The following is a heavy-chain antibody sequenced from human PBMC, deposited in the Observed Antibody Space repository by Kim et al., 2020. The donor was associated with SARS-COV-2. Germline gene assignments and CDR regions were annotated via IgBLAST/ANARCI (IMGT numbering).Heavy chain of an antibody. CDR1: GYTFTGYY. CDR2: INPNSGGT. D-gene: IGHD3-9*01. Sequence: ASVKVSCKASGYTFTGYYMHWVRPAPGQWLEWMGWINPNSGGTNYAQKFQGRLTMTRDTSIRTAYMELSRLRSDDTAVYYCAREIVILTGYPAYYYYYGMDVCGQGTTVTVSS. V-gene: IGHV1-2*02. J-gene: IGHJ6*02. CDR3: AREIVILTGYPAYYYYYGMDV.